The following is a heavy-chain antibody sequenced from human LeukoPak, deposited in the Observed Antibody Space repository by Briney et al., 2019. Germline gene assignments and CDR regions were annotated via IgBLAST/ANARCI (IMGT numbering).Heavy chain of an antibody. D-gene: IGHD6-6*01. CDR3: TTELSSVSYKFQ. CDR1: GFTFSSYA. CDR2: ISGSGGST. V-gene: IGHV3-23*01. Sequence: GGSLRLSCAASGFTFSSYAMSWVRQAPGKGLEWVSAISGSGGSTYYADSVKGRFTISRDNSKNTLYLQMNSLRAEDTAVYYCTTELSSVSYKFQWGQGTLVTVSS. J-gene: IGHJ4*02.